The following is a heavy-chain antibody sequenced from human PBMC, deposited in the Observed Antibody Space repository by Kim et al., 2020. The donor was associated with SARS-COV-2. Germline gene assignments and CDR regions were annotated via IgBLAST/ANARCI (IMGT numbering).Heavy chain of an antibody. J-gene: IGHJ5*02. CDR3: ARDLGGIGITMVRGAPPGFDP. V-gene: IGHV4-39*07. D-gene: IGHD3-10*01. CDR2: IYYSGST. Sequence: SETLSLTCTVSGGSISSSSYYWGWIRQPPGKGLEWIGSIYYSGSTHYNPSLKSRVTISVDTSKNQFSLKLSSVTAADTAVYYCARDLGGIGITMVRGAPPGFDPWGQGTLVTVSS. CDR1: GGSISSSSYY.